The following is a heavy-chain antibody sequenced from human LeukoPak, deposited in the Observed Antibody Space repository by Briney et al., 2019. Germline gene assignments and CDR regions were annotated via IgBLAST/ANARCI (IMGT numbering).Heavy chain of an antibody. CDR2: INPNSGGT. V-gene: IGHV1-2*02. D-gene: IGHD2-15*01. Sequence: ASVKVSCKASGYTFTGYYMHWVRQAPGQGLEWMGWINPNSGGTNYAQKFQGRITMTRDTSISTAYMELSRLRSDDTAVYYCARAQVYCSGGGCPYFDYWGQGTLVTVSS. CDR3: ARAQVYCSGGGCPYFDY. J-gene: IGHJ4*02. CDR1: GYTFTGYY.